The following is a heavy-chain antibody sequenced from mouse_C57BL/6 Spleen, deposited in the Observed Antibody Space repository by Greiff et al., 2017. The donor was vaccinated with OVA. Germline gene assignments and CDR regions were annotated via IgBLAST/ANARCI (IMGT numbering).Heavy chain of an antibody. CDR3: ARPGYYGSSTPMDY. D-gene: IGHD1-1*01. CDR1: GYAFSSSW. Sequence: QVQLKESGPELVKPGASVKISCKASGYAFSSSWMNWVKQRPGKGLEWIGRIYPGDGDTNYNGKFKGKATLTADKSSSTAYMQLSSLTSEDSAVYFCARPGYYGSSTPMDYWGQGTSVTVSS. V-gene: IGHV1-82*01. CDR2: IYPGDGDT. J-gene: IGHJ4*01.